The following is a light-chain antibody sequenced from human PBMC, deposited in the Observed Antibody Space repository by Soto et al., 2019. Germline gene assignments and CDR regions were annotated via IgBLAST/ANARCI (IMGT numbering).Light chain of an antibody. V-gene: IGKV1-33*01. CDR1: QDIRIY. J-gene: IGKJ4*01. Sequence: DIQMTQSPSSLSASVGDRVTITCRASQDIRIYLNWYQQKPGKAPKLLISDASSLEGGVPSRFSGSGAVTEFTFTISSLQPDDIATYSCQQYYTLPLTFGGGTKVGIK. CDR3: QQYYTLPLT. CDR2: DAS.